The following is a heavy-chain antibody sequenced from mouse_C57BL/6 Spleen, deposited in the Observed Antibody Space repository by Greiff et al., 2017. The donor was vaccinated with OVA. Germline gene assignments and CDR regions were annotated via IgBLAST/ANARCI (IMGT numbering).Heavy chain of an antibody. V-gene: IGHV5-4*01. Sequence: DVKLVESGGGLVKPGGSLKLSCAASGFTFSSYAMSWVRQTPEKRLEWVATISDGGSYTYYPDNVKGRFTISRDNAKNNLYLQMSHLKSEDTAMYYCARETIVTYFDYWGQGTTLTVSS. CDR2: ISDGGSYT. D-gene: IGHD2-5*01. CDR1: GFTFSSYA. CDR3: ARETIVTYFDY. J-gene: IGHJ2*01.